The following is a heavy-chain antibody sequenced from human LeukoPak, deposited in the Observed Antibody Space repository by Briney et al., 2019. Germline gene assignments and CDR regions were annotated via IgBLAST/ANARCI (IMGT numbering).Heavy chain of an antibody. CDR3: AAGRGLGY. CDR2: IYRSGTT. V-gene: IGHV4-4*02. J-gene: IGHJ4*02. Sequence: SETLSLTCAVSGGSISSTNWWSWVRQPPGKGLEWIGEIYRSGTTNYKPSLKSRVTISLDKSRNHFSLKLSSVTAADTAVYYCAAGRGLGYWGQGTLVTVSS. D-gene: IGHD1-14*01. CDR1: GGSISSTNW.